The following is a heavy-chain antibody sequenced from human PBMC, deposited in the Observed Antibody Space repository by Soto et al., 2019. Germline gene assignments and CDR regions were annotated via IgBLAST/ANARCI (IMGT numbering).Heavy chain of an antibody. Sequence: QVQLVQSGAEVKKPGVSVRVTCKTSGYTFTDYDVSRVRQASGQGLEWMGWMSPNSGKTGYVEKFQGRVTMTANTSLSTAYMELHSLRSEDTAVYFCARGRIGAAFWGQGTLVTVSS. J-gene: IGHJ4*02. D-gene: IGHD2-15*01. CDR1: GYTFTDYD. V-gene: IGHV1-8*01. CDR3: ARGRIGAAF. CDR2: MSPNSGKT.